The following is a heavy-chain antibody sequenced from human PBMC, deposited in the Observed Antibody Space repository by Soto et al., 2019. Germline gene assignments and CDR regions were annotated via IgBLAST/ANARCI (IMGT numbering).Heavy chain of an antibody. CDR3: ARVGMVRGVSYYYGMDV. CDR1: GGTFSSYT. J-gene: IGHJ6*02. CDR2: IIPILGIA. Sequence: QVQLVQSGAEVKKPGSSVQVSCKASGGTFSSYTISWVRQAPGQGLEWMGRIIPILGIANYAQKFQGRVTITADKSTSTAYMELSSLRSEDTAVYYCARVGMVRGVSYYYGMDVWGQGTTVTVSS. V-gene: IGHV1-69*02. D-gene: IGHD3-10*01.